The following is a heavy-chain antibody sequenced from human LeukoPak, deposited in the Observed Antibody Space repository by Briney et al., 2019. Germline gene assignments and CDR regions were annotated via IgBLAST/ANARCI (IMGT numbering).Heavy chain of an antibody. CDR2: IYTSGST. CDR1: GGSISSYY. CDR3: ARRVPAAIGYYFDY. V-gene: IGHV4-4*07. D-gene: IGHD2-2*02. J-gene: IGHJ4*02. Sequence: PSETLSLTCTVSGGSISSYYWSWIRQPAGKGLEWIGRIYTSGSTNYNLSLKSRVTMSIDTSKNQFSLKLSSVTAADTAVYYCARRVPAAIGYYFDYWGQGTLVTVSS.